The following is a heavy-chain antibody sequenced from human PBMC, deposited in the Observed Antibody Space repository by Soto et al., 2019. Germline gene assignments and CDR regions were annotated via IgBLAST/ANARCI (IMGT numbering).Heavy chain of an antibody. J-gene: IGHJ4*02. CDR2: IRNKASRYIT. V-gene: IGHV3-72*01. Sequence: GGSLRLSCAASEFSFSDHFMDWVRQAPGKGLEWVGRIRNKASRYITEYAASVKGRFTISRDDSKNSLYLQMNSLKTEDTAVYYCASSSSSGYGGLCYFDNWGQGALVTVSS. D-gene: IGHD2-2*01. CDR3: ASSSSSGYGGLCYFDN. CDR1: EFSFSDHF.